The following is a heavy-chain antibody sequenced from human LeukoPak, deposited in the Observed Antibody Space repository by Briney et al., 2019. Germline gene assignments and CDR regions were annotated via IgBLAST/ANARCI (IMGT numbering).Heavy chain of an antibody. Sequence: ASVKVSCKASGYTFTSYDINWVRQATGQGLEWMGWMNPNSGNTGYAQKFQGRVTMTRNTSISTAYMELSSLRSEDTAVYYCARGKIQLWLDLHNWFDPWGQGTLVTVSS. J-gene: IGHJ5*02. CDR2: MNPNSGNT. V-gene: IGHV1-8*01. D-gene: IGHD5-18*01. CDR1: GYTFTSYD. CDR3: ARGKIQLWLDLHNWFDP.